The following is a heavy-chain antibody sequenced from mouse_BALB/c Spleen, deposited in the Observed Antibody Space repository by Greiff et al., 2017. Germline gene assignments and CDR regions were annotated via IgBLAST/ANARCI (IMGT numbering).Heavy chain of an antibody. V-gene: IGHV1-69*02. Sequence: QVQLQQPGAELVKPGASVKLSCKASGYTFTSYWMHWVKQRPGQGLEWIGEIDPSDSYTNYNQKFKGKATLTVDKSSSTAYMQLSSLTSEDSAVYYCARAGGSSYFDYWGQGTTLTVSS. CDR2: IDPSDSYT. CDR1: GYTFTSYW. CDR3: ARAGGSSYFDY. J-gene: IGHJ2*01. D-gene: IGHD1-1*01.